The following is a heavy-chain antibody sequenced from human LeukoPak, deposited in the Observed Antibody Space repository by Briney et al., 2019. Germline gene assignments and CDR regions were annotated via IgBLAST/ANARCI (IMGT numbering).Heavy chain of an antibody. CDR2: ISYSGST. CDR1: GGFISSGGYY. CDR3: ARDYRYCGGDCLDYFDY. J-gene: IGHJ4*02. Sequence: SETLSLTCAVSGGFISSGGYYWSWIRQHPGKGLEWIGYISYSGSTYYNPSLKSRVIISVDTSKNQFSLKLSSVTAADTAIYYCARDYRYCGGDCLDYFDYWGQGTLVTVSS. V-gene: IGHV4-31*11. D-gene: IGHD2-21*02.